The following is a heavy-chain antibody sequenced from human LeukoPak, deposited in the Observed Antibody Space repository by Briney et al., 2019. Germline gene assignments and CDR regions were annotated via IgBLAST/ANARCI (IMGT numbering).Heavy chain of an antibody. J-gene: IGHJ3*02. CDR3: AKLGSPDAFDI. V-gene: IGHV3-30*18. CDR2: ISYDGSNK. Sequence: GGSLRLSCAASGFTFSSYGMHWVRQAPGKGLKWVAVISYDGSNKYYADSVKGRFTISRDNSKNTLYLQMNSLRAEDTAVYYCAKLGSPDAFDIWGQGTMVTVSS. D-gene: IGHD7-27*01. CDR1: GFTFSSYG.